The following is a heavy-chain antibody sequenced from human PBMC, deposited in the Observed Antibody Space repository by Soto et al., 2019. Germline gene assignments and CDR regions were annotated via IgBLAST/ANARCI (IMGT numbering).Heavy chain of an antibody. Sequence: ASVKVSCKASGYTFTSYGISWGRQAPGQGLEWMGWISAYNGNTNYAQKLQGRVTMTTDTSTSTAYMELRSLRSDDTAVYYCARDDRYCSGGSCYFAFDIWGQGTMVTVSS. D-gene: IGHD2-15*01. CDR3: ARDDRYCSGGSCYFAFDI. CDR1: GYTFTSYG. J-gene: IGHJ3*02. CDR2: ISAYNGNT. V-gene: IGHV1-18*01.